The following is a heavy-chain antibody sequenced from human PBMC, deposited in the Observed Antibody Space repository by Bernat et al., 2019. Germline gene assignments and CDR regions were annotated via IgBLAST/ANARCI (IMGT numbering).Heavy chain of an antibody. V-gene: IGHV3-15*01. CDR2: IKSKTDGGTT. CDR1: GFTFSNAW. CDR3: TTVFEGPTYDYGDYPENINYYYYYMDV. Sequence: EVQLVESGGGLVKPGGSLRLSCAASGFTFSNAWMSWVRQAPGKGLEWVGRIKSKTDGGTTDYAAPVKGRFTISRDDSKNTLYLQMNSLKTEDTAVYYCTTVFEGPTYDYGDYPENINYYYYYMDVWGKGTTVTVSS. J-gene: IGHJ6*03. D-gene: IGHD4-17*01.